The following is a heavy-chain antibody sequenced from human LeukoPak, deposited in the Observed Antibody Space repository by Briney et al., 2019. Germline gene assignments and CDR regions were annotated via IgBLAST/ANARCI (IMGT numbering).Heavy chain of an antibody. CDR1: GFTFSDFH. Sequence: GGSLRLSCAASGFTFSDFHMSWIRQAPGKGLEWVSYISGSAGTTYYAASAKGRFTSSRDNAKNSLYLQMNSLRAEDTAVYYCAREGSSSWFVNSWGQGTLVTVSS. D-gene: IGHD6-13*01. V-gene: IGHV3-11*01. J-gene: IGHJ4*02. CDR3: AREGSSSWFVNS. CDR2: ISGSAGTT.